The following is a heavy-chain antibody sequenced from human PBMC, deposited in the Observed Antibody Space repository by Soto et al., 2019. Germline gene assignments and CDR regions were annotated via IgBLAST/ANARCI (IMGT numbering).Heavy chain of an antibody. J-gene: IGHJ6*02. Sequence: GGSLRLSCAASGFTFSNAWMNWVRQAPGKGLEWVGRIKSKTDGGTTDYAAPVKGRFTISRDDSKNTLYLQMNSLKTEDTAVYYCTTRGDSSSWYWYYYYGMDVWGQGTTVTVSS. CDR3: TTRGDSSSWYWYYYYGMDV. D-gene: IGHD6-13*01. CDR2: IKSKTDGGTT. V-gene: IGHV3-15*07. CDR1: GFTFSNAW.